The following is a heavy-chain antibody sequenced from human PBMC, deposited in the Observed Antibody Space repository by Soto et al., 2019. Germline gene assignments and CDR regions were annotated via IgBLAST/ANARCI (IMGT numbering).Heavy chain of an antibody. CDR3: ATSRTFDY. D-gene: IGHD6-13*01. V-gene: IGHV3-7*01. CDR2: IKQDGSEK. J-gene: IGHJ4*02. CDR1: GFTFSRYA. Sequence: GGSLRLSCVGSGFTFSRYAMSWVRQAPGKGLEWVANIKQDGSEKYYVDSVKGRFTISRDNANNSLFLQMSSLRVEDTAVYYCATSRTFDYWGQGTLVTVSS.